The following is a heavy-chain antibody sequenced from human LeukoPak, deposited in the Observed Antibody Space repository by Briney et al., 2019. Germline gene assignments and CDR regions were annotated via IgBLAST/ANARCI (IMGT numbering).Heavy chain of an antibody. Sequence: GRSLRLSCAASGFTFSSYGMHWVRQAPGKGLEWVAVIWYDGSNKYYADSVKGRFTISRDNSKNTLYLQMNSLRAEDTAVYYCARDRGLSMVRGVIKGDYYMDVWGKGNPGHRLL. D-gene: IGHD3-10*01. CDR2: IWYDGSNK. J-gene: IGHJ6*03. V-gene: IGHV3-33*01. CDR1: GFTFSSYG. CDR3: ARDRGLSMVRGVIKGDYYMDV.